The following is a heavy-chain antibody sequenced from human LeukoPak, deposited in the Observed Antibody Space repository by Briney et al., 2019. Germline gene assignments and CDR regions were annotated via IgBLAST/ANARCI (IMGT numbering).Heavy chain of an antibody. Sequence: GGSLRLSCAASGFTFSSYEMNWVRQAPGKGLEWVSYISSSGSTIYYADSVKGRFTISRDNSKNTLYLQMNSLRAEDTAVYYCAKGGVFWGATETDWFDPWGQGTLVTVSS. CDR3: AKGGVFWGATETDWFDP. CDR2: ISSSGSTI. J-gene: IGHJ5*02. V-gene: IGHV3-48*03. CDR1: GFTFSSYE. D-gene: IGHD1-26*01.